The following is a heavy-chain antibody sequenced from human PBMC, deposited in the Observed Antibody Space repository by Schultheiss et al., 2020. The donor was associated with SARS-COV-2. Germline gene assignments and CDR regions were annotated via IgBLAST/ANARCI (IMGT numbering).Heavy chain of an antibody. Sequence: GGSLRLSCAASGFSVSTNYMTWVRQAPGKGLEWVSSISSSSSYIYYADSVKGRFTISRDNAKNSLYLQMNSLRAEDTAVYYCAREGVTTDYWGQGTLVTVSS. CDR2: ISSSSSYI. CDR3: AREGVTTDY. D-gene: IGHD4-17*01. V-gene: IGHV3-21*01. CDR1: GFSVSTNY. J-gene: IGHJ4*02.